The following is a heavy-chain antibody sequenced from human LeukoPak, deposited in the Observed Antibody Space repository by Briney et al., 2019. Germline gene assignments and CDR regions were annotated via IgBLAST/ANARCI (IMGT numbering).Heavy chain of an antibody. CDR3: ARDRPTGASRVFVVQ. V-gene: IGHV3-21*01. CDR1: GFTFSNHA. Sequence: GGSLRLSCTASGFTFSNHAMTWVRQAPGKGLEWVSSMSSGGTYIYYADSVRGRFTISRDNAKNSLYLVMNRLRAEDTATYYCARDRPTGASRVFVVQWGQGTLVTVSS. D-gene: IGHD2-15*01. J-gene: IGHJ4*02. CDR2: MSSGGTYI.